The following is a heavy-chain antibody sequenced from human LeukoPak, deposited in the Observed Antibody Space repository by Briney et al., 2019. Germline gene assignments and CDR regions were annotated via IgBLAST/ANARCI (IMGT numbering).Heavy chain of an antibody. V-gene: IGHV3-74*01. CDR2: IDTDGSSR. Sequence: GGSLRLSCAASAFPFSSYWMHWVRQVPGKGLVWVSRIDTDGSSRTYADSVKGRFTISRDNAKNTLYLQMNSLRAEDTAVYYCARDALDTAMVPPRYYFDYWGQGTLVTVSS. CDR3: ARDALDTAMVPPRYYFDY. D-gene: IGHD5-18*01. CDR1: AFPFSSYW. J-gene: IGHJ4*02.